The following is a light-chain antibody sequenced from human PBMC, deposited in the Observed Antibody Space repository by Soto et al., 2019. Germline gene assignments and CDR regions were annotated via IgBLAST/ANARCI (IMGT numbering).Light chain of an antibody. CDR3: QQYWT. Sequence: DIQMTQSPSTLSASVGDRVTITCRASQSISSRLAWYQQKPGKAPQVLIYKASSLQTGVPSRFSGSGSGTEFTLSISSLQPDDFATYYCQQYWTFGQGTKVDIK. CDR1: QSISSR. J-gene: IGKJ1*01. CDR2: KAS. V-gene: IGKV1-5*03.